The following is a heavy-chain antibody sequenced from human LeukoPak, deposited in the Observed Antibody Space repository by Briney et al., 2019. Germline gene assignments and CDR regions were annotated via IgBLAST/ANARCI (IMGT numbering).Heavy chain of an antibody. J-gene: IGHJ4*02. V-gene: IGHV4-59*11. CDR1: GGSSSSHY. CDR2: IYYSGST. Sequence: SETLSLTCTVSGGSSSSHYWSWIRQPPGEGLEWIGYIYYSGSTNYNPSLKSRVTISVDTSKNQFSLKLSSVTAADTAVYYCARVSPGVVTLFYFDYWGQGTLVTVSS. CDR3: ARVSPGVVTLFYFDY. D-gene: IGHD3-3*01.